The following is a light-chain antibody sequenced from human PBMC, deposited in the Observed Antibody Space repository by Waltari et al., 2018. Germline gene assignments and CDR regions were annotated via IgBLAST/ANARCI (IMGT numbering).Light chain of an antibody. Sequence: QSVLTQPPSVSGTPGQRVTISCSGRTSNIGAGHDVPWYQHLPGTAPKLLIYGTNNRPSGVPDRFSGSKSGTSASLAITGLQADDEADYFCQSFDNMLSGGVVFGGGTKLAVL. CDR1: TSNIGAGHD. J-gene: IGLJ2*01. V-gene: IGLV1-40*01. CDR3: QSFDNMLSGGVV. CDR2: GTN.